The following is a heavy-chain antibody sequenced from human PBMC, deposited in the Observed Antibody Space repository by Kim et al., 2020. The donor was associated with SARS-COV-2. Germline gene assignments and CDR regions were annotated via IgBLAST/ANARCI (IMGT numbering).Heavy chain of an antibody. V-gene: IGHV4-34*01. CDR3: ARGRSGYDHLPFDY. Sequence: SETLSLTCAVYGGSFSGYYWSWIRQPPGKGLEWIGEINHSGSTNYNPSLKSRVTISVDTSKNQFSLKLSSVTAADTAVYYCARGRSGYDHLPFDYWGQGTLVTVSS. CDR1: GGSFSGYY. D-gene: IGHD5-12*01. J-gene: IGHJ4*02. CDR2: INHSGST.